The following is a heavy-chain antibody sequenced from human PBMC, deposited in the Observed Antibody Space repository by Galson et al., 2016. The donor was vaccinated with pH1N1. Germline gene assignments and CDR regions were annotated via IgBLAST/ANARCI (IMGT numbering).Heavy chain of an antibody. D-gene: IGHD6-19*01. V-gene: IGHV3-43*01. CDR2: ITWDGTT. CDR1: GFTFDDYT. CDR3: GKGRGPKWWLVDY. Sequence: SLRLSCAAFGFTFDDYTMHWVRQAPGKGLEWVSLITWDGTTLYADFMRGRFTISRDNSKNSLYLQMNSLGTEDTAFYYCGKGRGPKWWLVDYWGQGTLVTVSS. J-gene: IGHJ4*02.